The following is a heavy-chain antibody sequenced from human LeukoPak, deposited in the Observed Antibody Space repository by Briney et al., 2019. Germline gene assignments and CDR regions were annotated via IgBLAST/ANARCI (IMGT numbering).Heavy chain of an antibody. D-gene: IGHD3-10*01. CDR1: GGSISSSSYY. J-gene: IGHJ6*03. V-gene: IGHV4-39*07. Sequence: PSETLSLTCTVSGGSISSSSYYWGWIRQPPGKGLEWIGSIYHSGSTYYNPSLKSRVTIAVETSKNQFSLKLSSVTAADTAVYYCARSTLHSPYYYGSGSYRFGNYYYYMDVWGKGTTVTISS. CDR2: IYHSGST. CDR3: ARSTLHSPYYYGSGSYRFGNYYYYMDV.